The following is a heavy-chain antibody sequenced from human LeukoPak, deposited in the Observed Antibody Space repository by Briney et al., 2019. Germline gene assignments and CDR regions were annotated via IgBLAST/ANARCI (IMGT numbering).Heavy chain of an antibody. D-gene: IGHD3-3*01. CDR1: GGSISSYY. Sequence: PSETLSLTCTVSGGSISSYYWSWIRQPPGKGLEWIGYIYYSGSTNYNPSLNSRVTISVDTSKNQFSLKLSSVTAADTAVYYCARTGFLVWFSAGYYYYYDMDVWGKGTTVTVSS. CDR2: IYYSGST. V-gene: IGHV4-59*01. J-gene: IGHJ6*03. CDR3: ARTGFLVWFSAGYYYYYDMDV.